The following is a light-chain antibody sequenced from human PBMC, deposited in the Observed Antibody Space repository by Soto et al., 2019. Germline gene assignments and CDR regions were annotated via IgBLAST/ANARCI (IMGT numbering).Light chain of an antibody. V-gene: IGKV1-12*01. J-gene: IGKJ5*01. CDR2: TAS. CDR3: LQAQRFPIP. Sequence: DLLLTPSPSSVSASVGDRVTITFRSSQGISRWLAWYQQKPGKAPRLLIYTASNLQSGVPSRFSGSGSGTACTRTRRSLQRVYFADYYCLQAQRFPIPFGQGTRLEIK. CDR1: QGISRW.